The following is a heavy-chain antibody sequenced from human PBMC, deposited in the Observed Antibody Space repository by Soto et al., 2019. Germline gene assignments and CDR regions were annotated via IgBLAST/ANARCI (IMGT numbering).Heavy chain of an antibody. Sequence: VQVVEFGGGLMQPGGSLRLSCGVSGFTFSSHAMTWVRQAPGKGLEWVSGISGSGGRRDYVDSVKGRFTISRANSTNTLFLPMEGVRGEDTGMYSCAQAFGGTHSHCHYWRQGTLGTVSS. V-gene: IGHV3-23*04. D-gene: IGHD3-16*01. CDR3: AQAFGGTHSHCHY. CDR2: ISGSGGRR. CDR1: GFTFSSHA. J-gene: IGHJ4*02.